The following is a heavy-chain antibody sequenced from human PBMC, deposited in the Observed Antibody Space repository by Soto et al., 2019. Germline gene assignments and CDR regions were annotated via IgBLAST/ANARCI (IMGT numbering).Heavy chain of an antibody. J-gene: IGHJ6*02. CDR1: GFTFDDYT. Sequence: GGSLRLSCAASGFTFDDYTMHWVRQAPGKGLEWVSLISWDGGSTYYADSVKGRFTISRDNSKNSLYLQMNSLRTEDTALYYCAKDKSMSGWYSPNYYYYGMDVWGQGTTVTVSS. CDR2: ISWDGGST. D-gene: IGHD6-19*01. CDR3: AKDKSMSGWYSPNYYYYGMDV. V-gene: IGHV3-43*01.